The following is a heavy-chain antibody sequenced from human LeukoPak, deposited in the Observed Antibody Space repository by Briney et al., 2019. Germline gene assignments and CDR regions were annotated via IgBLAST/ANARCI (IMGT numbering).Heavy chain of an antibody. D-gene: IGHD1-26*01. CDR2: ISAGGGST. J-gene: IGHJ4*02. CDR1: GFTLSNYA. CDR3: AKDSSGSYYGKSDF. V-gene: IGHV3-23*01. Sequence: PGGSLRLSCAASGFTLSNYAMSWVRQAPGKGLEWVSGISAGGGSTYYADSVKGRFTISRDNSKNTLYLQMNSLRGEDTAVYYCAKDSSGSYYGKSDFWGQGTLVAVSS.